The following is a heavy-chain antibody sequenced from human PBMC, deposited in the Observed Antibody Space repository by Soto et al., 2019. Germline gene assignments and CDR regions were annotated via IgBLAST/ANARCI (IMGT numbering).Heavy chain of an antibody. D-gene: IGHD6-6*01. V-gene: IGHV5-10-1*01. Sequence: GESLKISCKGSGYSFTSYWISWVRQMPGKGLEWMGRIDPSDSYTNYSPSFQGHVTISADKSISTAYLQWSSLKASDTAMYYCASREYSSSSPRSIYYYGMDVWGQGTTVTSP. J-gene: IGHJ6*02. CDR1: GYSFTSYW. CDR3: ASREYSSSSPRSIYYYGMDV. CDR2: IDPSDSYT.